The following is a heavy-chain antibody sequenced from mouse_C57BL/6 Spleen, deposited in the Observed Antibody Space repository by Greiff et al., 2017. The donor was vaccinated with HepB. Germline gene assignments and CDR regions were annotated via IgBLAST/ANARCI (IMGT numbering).Heavy chain of an antibody. D-gene: IGHD1-1*01. V-gene: IGHV1-69*01. J-gene: IGHJ1*03. Sequence: QVQLQQSGAELVMPGASVKLSCKASGYTFTSYWMHWVKQRPGQGLEWIGEIDPSDSYTNYNQKFKGKSTLTVDKSSSTAYMQLSSLTSEDSAVYYCARFGSSFFYWYFDVWGTGTTVTVSS. CDR1: GYTFTSYW. CDR3: ARFGSSFFYWYFDV. CDR2: IDPSDSYT.